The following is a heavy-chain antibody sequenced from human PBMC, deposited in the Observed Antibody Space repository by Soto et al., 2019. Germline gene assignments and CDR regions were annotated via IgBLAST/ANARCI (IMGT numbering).Heavy chain of an antibody. D-gene: IGHD2-21*02. Sequence: GASVKVSCKASGYTFTSYYMHWVRQAPGQGLEWMGIINPSGGSTSYAQKFQGRVTMTRDTSTSTVYMELSSLRSGDTAVYYCARQHIVVLTAPDAFDIWGQGTMVTVSS. J-gene: IGHJ3*02. CDR3: ARQHIVVLTAPDAFDI. V-gene: IGHV1-46*03. CDR1: GYTFTSYY. CDR2: INPSGGST.